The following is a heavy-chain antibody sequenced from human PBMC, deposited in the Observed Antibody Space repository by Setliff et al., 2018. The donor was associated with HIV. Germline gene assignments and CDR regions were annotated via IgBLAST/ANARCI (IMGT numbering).Heavy chain of an antibody. CDR3: ARHDASYYKWNDEVIWNHYGLDV. V-gene: IGHV4-34*01. J-gene: IGHJ6*02. D-gene: IGHD1-20*01. Sequence: SETLSLTCGVYGGSLSGYHWSWIRLPPGKGLEWIGEINYSGSTNYNPSLTSRVIISVDTSKNQFSVKLNSVAAADTAVYYCARHDASYYKWNDEVIWNHYGLDVWGQGTTVTVSS. CDR1: GGSLSGYH. CDR2: INYSGST.